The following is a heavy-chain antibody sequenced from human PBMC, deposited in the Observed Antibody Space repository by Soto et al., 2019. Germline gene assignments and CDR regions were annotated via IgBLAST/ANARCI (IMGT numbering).Heavy chain of an antibody. Sequence: PGESLKISCKGSGYSFTSYWIGWVRQMPGKGLEWMGIIYPGDSDTRYSPSFQGQVTISADKSISTAYLQWSSLKASDTAMYYCARPPPGKQQLETYDFDYWGQGTLVTVSS. CDR2: IYPGDSDT. CDR1: GYSFTSYW. D-gene: IGHD6-13*01. J-gene: IGHJ4*02. CDR3: ARPPPGKQQLETYDFDY. V-gene: IGHV5-51*01.